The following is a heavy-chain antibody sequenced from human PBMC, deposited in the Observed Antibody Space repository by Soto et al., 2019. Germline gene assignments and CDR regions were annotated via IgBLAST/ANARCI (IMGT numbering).Heavy chain of an antibody. CDR2: MNPNSDNT. CDR3: AREAAAGLVY. CDR1: GYSFTSYD. D-gene: IGHD6-13*01. J-gene: IGHJ4*02. V-gene: IGHV1-8*01. Sequence: QVQLVQSGAEVKKPGASVKVSCKASGYSFTSYDINWVRQATGQGLEWMGWMNPNSDNTAYAQKFQGRVTMTRNTSISTVYMELSSLRSADTAVYYCAREAAAGLVYWGQGTLVTVSS.